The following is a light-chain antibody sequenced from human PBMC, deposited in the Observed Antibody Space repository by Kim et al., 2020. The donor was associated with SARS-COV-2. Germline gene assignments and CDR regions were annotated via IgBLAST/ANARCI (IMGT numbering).Light chain of an antibody. Sequence: PSGGERGTVMCRASQGMAKDLAWVQQKPGKAPKSLIYGASSLQSRVPWRFSGSGSGTEFTLTSTSLQPEDFATYFCQQYNSYPLTFGGGTKVDIK. V-gene: IGKV1-16*01. CDR1: QGMAKD. CDR2: GAS. J-gene: IGKJ4*01. CDR3: QQYNSYPLT.